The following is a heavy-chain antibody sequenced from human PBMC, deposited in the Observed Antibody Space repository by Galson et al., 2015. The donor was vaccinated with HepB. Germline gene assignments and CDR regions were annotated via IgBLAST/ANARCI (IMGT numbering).Heavy chain of an antibody. Sequence: SLRLSCAVSRFTFSNSGMHWVRQGPGKGLEWVAGISSDGSNKIYAGSVRGRFTISRDNSNNTLLLQMNSLRAEDTAVYYCATNWMKVAVGDYWGQGTPVTVSS. V-gene: IGHV3-30*03. CDR3: ATNWMKVAVGDY. D-gene: IGHD1-1*01. CDR1: RFTFSNSG. CDR2: ISSDGSNK. J-gene: IGHJ4*02.